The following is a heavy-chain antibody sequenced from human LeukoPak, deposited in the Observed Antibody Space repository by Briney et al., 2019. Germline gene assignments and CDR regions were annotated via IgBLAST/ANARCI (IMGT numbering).Heavy chain of an antibody. CDR2: TWYDGSNK. CDR1: GFTFSRYT. J-gene: IGHJ4*02. Sequence: GGSLRLSCAASGFTFSRYTMHWVRQAPGKGLEWVAFTWYDGSNKYYADSVKGRFTISRDNSKNTLYLQMNSLRAEDTAVYYCAKTYSSSSCVGLCGYCFDYWGQGTLVTVSS. D-gene: IGHD6-6*01. CDR3: AKTYSSSSCVGLCGYCFDY. V-gene: IGHV3-30*04.